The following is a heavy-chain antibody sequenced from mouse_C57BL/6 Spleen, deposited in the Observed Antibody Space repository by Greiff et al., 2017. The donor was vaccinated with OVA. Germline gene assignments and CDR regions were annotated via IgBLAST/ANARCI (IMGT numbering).Heavy chain of an antibody. V-gene: IGHV1-54*01. J-gene: IGHJ4*01. D-gene: IGHD3-3*01. CDR1: GYAFTNYL. Sequence: LVESGAELVRPGTSVKVSCKASGYAFTNYLIEWVKQRPGQGLEWIGVINPGSGGTNYNEKFKGKATLTADKSSSTAYMQLSSLTSEDSAVYFCARGGDGYYAMDYWGQGTSVTVSS. CDR3: ARGGDGYYAMDY. CDR2: INPGSGGT.